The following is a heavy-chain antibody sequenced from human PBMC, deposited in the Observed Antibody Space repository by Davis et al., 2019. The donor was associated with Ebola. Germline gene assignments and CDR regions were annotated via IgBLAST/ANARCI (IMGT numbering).Heavy chain of an antibody. Sequence: GESLKISCAASGFTFSDYYMSWLRQAPGKGLEWVSYISSSGSTIYYADSVKGRFTISRDNAKNSLYLQMNSLRAEDTAVYYCARDPTVFDYWGQGTLVTVSS. V-gene: IGHV3-11*01. CDR1: GFTFSDYY. CDR2: ISSSGSTI. CDR3: ARDPTVFDY. J-gene: IGHJ4*02.